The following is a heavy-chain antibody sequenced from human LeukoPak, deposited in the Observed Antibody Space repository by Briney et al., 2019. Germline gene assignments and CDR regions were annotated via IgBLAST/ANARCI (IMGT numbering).Heavy chain of an antibody. CDR1: GYTFTGYY. J-gene: IGHJ6*02. CDR2: INPNSGGT. CDR3: ARDQTPHYDFWTGGVVDV. D-gene: IGHD3-3*01. V-gene: IGHV1-2*02. Sequence: GASVKVSCKASGYTFTGYYMHWVRQAPGQGLEWMGWINPNSGGTNYAQKFQGRVTMTRDTSTSTVYMELSSLRSEDTAVYYCARDQTPHYDFWTGGVVDVWGQGTTVTVSS.